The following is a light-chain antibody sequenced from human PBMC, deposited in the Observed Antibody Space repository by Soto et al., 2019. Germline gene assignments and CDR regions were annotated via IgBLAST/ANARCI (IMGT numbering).Light chain of an antibody. V-gene: IGKV3-11*01. CDR3: KTRSNWPVLA. J-gene: IGKJ5*01. CDR2: DAS. CDR1: QSVSNY. Sequence: IVLTQSPATLSLSPGERATLSCRASQSVSNYLAWYQQKPGQAPRLLIYDASNRATGIPARFSGSGSGTDFTLTISSLEPEDFEVYSCKTRSNWPVLAFGKWTRLEI.